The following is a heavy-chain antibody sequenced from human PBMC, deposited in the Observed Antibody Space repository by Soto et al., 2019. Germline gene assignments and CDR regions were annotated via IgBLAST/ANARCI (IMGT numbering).Heavy chain of an antibody. CDR1: GFTVSSNY. V-gene: IGHV3-53*02. D-gene: IGHD5-18*01. CDR3: ASYSYGLYYYDY. Sequence: EVQLVETGGGLIQPGGSWRLSCAVSGFTVSSNYMSWVRQAPGKGLEWVSVIYSGGSTYYADSVKGRFTISRDNSKNTLYLQMNSLRAEDTAVYYCASYSYGLYYYDYWGQGTLVTVSS. CDR2: IYSGGST. J-gene: IGHJ4*02.